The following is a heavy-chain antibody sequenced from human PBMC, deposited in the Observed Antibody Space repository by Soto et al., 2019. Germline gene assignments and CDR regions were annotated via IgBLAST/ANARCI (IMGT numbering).Heavy chain of an antibody. V-gene: IGHV3-30*18. CDR1: GFTFSSYG. D-gene: IGHD3-16*01. CDR2: ISYDGSNK. Sequence: GGSLRLSCAASGFTFSSYGMHWVRQAPGKGLEWVAVISYDGSNKYYADSVKGRFTISRDNSKNTLYLQMNGLTAEDRAVYYCAKDWGFGPVEYWGQGTLVTVS. J-gene: IGHJ4*02. CDR3: AKDWGFGPVEY.